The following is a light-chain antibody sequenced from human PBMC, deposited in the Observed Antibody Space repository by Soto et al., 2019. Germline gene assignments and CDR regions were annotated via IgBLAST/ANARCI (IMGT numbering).Light chain of an antibody. J-gene: IGKJ2*01. Sequence: DIQMTQSPSSLSASVGDRVTITCQASQDISNYLNWYQQKPGKAPKLLIYDASNLETGVPSRFSGSGSGTDFTFTISSLQAEDIATYYCQQYDNLPPYTFGHGTKLEIK. CDR2: DAS. CDR1: QDISNY. CDR3: QQYDNLPPYT. V-gene: IGKV1-33*01.